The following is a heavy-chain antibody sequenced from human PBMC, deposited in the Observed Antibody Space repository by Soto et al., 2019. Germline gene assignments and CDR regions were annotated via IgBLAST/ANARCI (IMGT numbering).Heavy chain of an antibody. V-gene: IGHV3-33*01. J-gene: IGHJ5*02. Sequence: QVQLVESGGGVVQPGRSLRLSCAASGFTFSSYGMHWVRQAPGKGLEWVAVIWYDGSNKYYADSVKGRFTISRDNSKNTLYLQMNSLRAEDTAVYYCARGKEGWLGEVQEDWFDPWGQGTLVTVSS. D-gene: IGHD6-19*01. CDR3: ARGKEGWLGEVQEDWFDP. CDR1: GFTFSSYG. CDR2: IWYDGSNK.